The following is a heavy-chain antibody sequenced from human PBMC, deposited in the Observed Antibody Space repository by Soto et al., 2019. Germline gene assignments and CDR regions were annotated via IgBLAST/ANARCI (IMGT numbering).Heavy chain of an antibody. D-gene: IGHD1-26*01. J-gene: IGHJ3*02. CDR3: AKDRGSYFLDAFDI. Sequence: GGSLRLSCAASGFTFSNYGMHWVRQAPGKGLEWVAVISYDGSNKYYADSVKGRFTISRDNSKNTLYLQMNSLRAEDTAVYYCAKDRGSYFLDAFDIWGQGTMVTVS. V-gene: IGHV3-30*18. CDR1: GFTFSNYG. CDR2: ISYDGSNK.